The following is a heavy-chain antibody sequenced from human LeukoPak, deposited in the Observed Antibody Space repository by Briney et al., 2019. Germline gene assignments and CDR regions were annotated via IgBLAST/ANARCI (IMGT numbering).Heavy chain of an antibody. Sequence: ASVKVSCKASGYTFTGCYMHWVRQAPGQGLEWMGWINPNSGGTNYAQKFQGRVTMTRDTSISTAYMELSRLRSDDTAVYYCAGDAVVVVAATRADAFDIWGQGTMVTVSS. CDR1: GYTFTGCY. J-gene: IGHJ3*02. V-gene: IGHV1-2*02. D-gene: IGHD2-15*01. CDR2: INPNSGGT. CDR3: AGDAVVVVAATRADAFDI.